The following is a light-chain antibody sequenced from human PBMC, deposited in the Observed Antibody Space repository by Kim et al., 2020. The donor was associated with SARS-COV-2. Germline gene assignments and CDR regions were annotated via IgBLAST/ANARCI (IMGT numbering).Light chain of an antibody. CDR2: YAS. CDR3: HQTSSLPRT. J-gene: IGKJ1*01. CDR1: QSLGSN. V-gene: IGKV6-21*01. Sequence: EIVLTQSPDFQSVTPKDKVTITCRASQSLGSNLHWYQKKPDQSPKLLIKYASQSFSGAHSRFSGSGSGTDFTLTINSLEAEDAATYYCHQTSSLPRTFGQGTKVDIK.